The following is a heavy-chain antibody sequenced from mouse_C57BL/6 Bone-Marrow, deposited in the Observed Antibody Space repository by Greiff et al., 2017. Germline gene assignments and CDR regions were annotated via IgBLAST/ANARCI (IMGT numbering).Heavy chain of an antibody. J-gene: IGHJ4*01. V-gene: IGHV5-4*01. CDR2: ISDGGSYT. D-gene: IGHD1-1*01. CDR3: ARDYYGSSLIFYYYAMDY. Sequence: EVQLVESGGGLVKPGGSLKLSCAASGFTFSSYAMSWVRQTPEKRLEWVATISDGGSYTYYPDNVKGRFTISRDNAKNNLYLQMSHLKSEDTAMYYCARDYYGSSLIFYYYAMDYWGQGTSVTVSS. CDR1: GFTFSSYA.